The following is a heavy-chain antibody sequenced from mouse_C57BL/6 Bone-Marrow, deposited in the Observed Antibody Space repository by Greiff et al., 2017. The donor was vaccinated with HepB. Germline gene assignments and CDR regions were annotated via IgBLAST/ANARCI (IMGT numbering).Heavy chain of an antibody. J-gene: IGHJ3*01. V-gene: IGHV1-81*01. Sequence: QVQLQQSGAELARPGASVKLSCKASGYTFTSYGISWVKQRTGQGLEWIGEIYPRSGNTYYNEKFKGKATLTADKSSSTAYMELRSLTSADSAFYFCARGTTVVAPFAYWGQGTLVTVSA. CDR2: IYPRSGNT. CDR3: ARGTTVVAPFAY. D-gene: IGHD1-1*01. CDR1: GYTFTSYG.